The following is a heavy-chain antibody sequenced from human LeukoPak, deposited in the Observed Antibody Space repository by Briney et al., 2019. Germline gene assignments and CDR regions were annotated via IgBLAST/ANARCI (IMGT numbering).Heavy chain of an antibody. V-gene: IGHV4-38-2*02. Sequence: SETLSLTCTVSSYSISSGYYWGWIRQPPGKGLEWIGSIYRSGSTYYNPSLKSRVTISVDTSKNQFSLKLSSVTAADTAVYYCASILGSLGSSWFSYWGQGTLVTVSS. J-gene: IGHJ4*02. CDR2: IYRSGST. CDR1: SYSISSGYY. D-gene: IGHD6-13*01. CDR3: ASILGSLGSSWFSY.